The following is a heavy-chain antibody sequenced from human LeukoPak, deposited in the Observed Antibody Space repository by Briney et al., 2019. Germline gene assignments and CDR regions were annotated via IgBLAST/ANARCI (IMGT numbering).Heavy chain of an antibody. Sequence: SGPTLVNPTQTLTLTCTFSGFSLSTSGVGVGWIRPPPGKALEWLALIYWDDDKRYSPSLKSRLTITKDTSKNQVVLTMTNMDPVDTATYYCAHRGSEDYDILTGYYSSYYFDYWGQGTLVTVSS. J-gene: IGHJ4*02. CDR1: GFSLSTSGVG. D-gene: IGHD3-9*01. CDR2: IYWDDDK. CDR3: AHRGSEDYDILTGYYSSYYFDY. V-gene: IGHV2-5*02.